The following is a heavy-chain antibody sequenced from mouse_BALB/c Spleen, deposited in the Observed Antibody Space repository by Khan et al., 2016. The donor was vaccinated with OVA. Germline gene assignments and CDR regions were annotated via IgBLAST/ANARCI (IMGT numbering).Heavy chain of an antibody. CDR3: VRDGAYHRNDGWFAY. D-gene: IGHD2-14*01. CDR2: INPSNGYT. V-gene: IGHV1-4*01. J-gene: IGHJ3*01. CDR1: GYTFTSYT. Sequence: QVRLQQSGAELARPGASVKMSCKASGYTFTSYTIHWIKLRPGQGLEWIGYINPSNGYTNYNQKFKDKATLTADKSSTTAYMELSSLTSDDSALYNCVRDGAYHRNDGWFAYLGQGTLVTVSA.